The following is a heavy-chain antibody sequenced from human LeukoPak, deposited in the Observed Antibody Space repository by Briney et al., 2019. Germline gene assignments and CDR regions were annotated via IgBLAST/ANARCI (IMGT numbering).Heavy chain of an antibody. CDR2: IRYDGSNK. Sequence: GGSLRLSCAASGFTFSSYGMHWVRQAPGKGLEWVAFIRYDGSNKYYADSVKGRFTISRDNSKNTLYLQMNSLRAEDTAVYYCAKAKRGYSNYYYYMDVWGKGTTVTVSS. D-gene: IGHD4-11*01. CDR3: AKAKRGYSNYYYYMDV. CDR1: GFTFSSYG. V-gene: IGHV3-30*02. J-gene: IGHJ6*03.